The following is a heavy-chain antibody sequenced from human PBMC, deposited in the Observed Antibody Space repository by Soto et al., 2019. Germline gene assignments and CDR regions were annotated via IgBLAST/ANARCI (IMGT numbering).Heavy chain of an antibody. D-gene: IGHD3-10*01. Sequence: GGSLRLSCAASGFTFSSYGMHWVRQAPGKGLEWVAVISYDGSNKYYADSVKGRFTISRDNSKNTLYLQMNSLRAEDTAVYYCAKVTSHGRGSGSYGDDAFDIWGQGTMVTVSS. CDR3: AKVTSHGRGSGSYGDDAFDI. CDR2: ISYDGSNK. V-gene: IGHV3-30*18. CDR1: GFTFSSYG. J-gene: IGHJ3*02.